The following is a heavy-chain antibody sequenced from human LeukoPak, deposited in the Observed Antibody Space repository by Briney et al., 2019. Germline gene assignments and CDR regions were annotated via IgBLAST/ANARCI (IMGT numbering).Heavy chain of an antibody. CDR2: ISSSSSTI. CDR1: GFTFSSYS. D-gene: IGHD3-3*01. Sequence: GGSLRLSCAASGFTFSSYSMNWVRQAPGKGLEWVSYISSSSSTIYYADSVKGRFTISRDNAKNSLYLQVNSLRAEDTAVYYCARDNPTYYDFWSGYYLDYWGQGTLVTVSS. J-gene: IGHJ4*02. V-gene: IGHV3-48*01. CDR3: ARDNPTYYDFWSGYYLDY.